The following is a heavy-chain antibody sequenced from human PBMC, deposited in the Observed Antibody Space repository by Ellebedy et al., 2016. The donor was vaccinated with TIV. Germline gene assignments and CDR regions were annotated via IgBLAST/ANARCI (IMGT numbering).Heavy chain of an antibody. D-gene: IGHD2-15*01. J-gene: IGHJ4*02. CDR1: GGSISSYY. CDR2: IYYSGRP. Sequence: MPSETLSLTCTVSGGSISSYYWSWIRQPPGKGLEWIGYIYYSGRPNYNPSLKSRVTISVDTSKNQFSMKLSSVTAADTAVYYCGGMILRKGPSALDYWGQGTLVTVSS. CDR3: GGMILRKGPSALDY. V-gene: IGHV4-59*01.